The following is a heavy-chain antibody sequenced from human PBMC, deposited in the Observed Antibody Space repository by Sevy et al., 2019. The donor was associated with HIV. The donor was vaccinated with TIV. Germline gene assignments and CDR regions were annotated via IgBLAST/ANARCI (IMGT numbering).Heavy chain of an antibody. V-gene: IGHV3-7*03. CDR2: IKKDGTDI. CDR3: ARDRRVEYGGSDY. CDR1: GFTFSNHW. D-gene: IGHD3-10*01. J-gene: IGHJ4*02. Sequence: GGSLRLSCGVSGFTFSNHWMSWVRQAPGKGLEWVANIKKDGTDIFYVDSVNGQFSISRDNAENSLYLEMNSLRVEDTAVYYCARDRRVEYGGSDYWGQGTLVTVSS.